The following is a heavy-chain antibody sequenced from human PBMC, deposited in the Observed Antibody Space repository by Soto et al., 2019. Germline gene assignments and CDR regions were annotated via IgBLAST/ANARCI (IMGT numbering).Heavy chain of an antibody. Sequence: SETLSLTCAVYGGSFSGYYWSWIRQPPGKGLEWIGEINHSGSTNYNPSLKSRVTISVDTSKNQFSLKLSSGTAPDTAVYYCATERRKGYCSGGSCYSYYYGMDVWGQGTSVTVSS. CDR2: INHSGST. V-gene: IGHV4-34*01. CDR3: ATERRKGYCSGGSCYSYYYGMDV. D-gene: IGHD2-15*01. J-gene: IGHJ6*02. CDR1: GGSFSGYY.